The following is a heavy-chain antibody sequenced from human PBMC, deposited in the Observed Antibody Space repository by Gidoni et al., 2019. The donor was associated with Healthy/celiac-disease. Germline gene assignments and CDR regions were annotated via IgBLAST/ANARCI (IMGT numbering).Heavy chain of an antibody. Sequence: QVQLVDSGVGVVHPGGSLRHSCAASGSNCSSYGMHWVRQAPGKGLEWVAFIRYDGSNKYYADDVKGRFTISRDNSKNTLYLQMNSLRAEDTAVYYCAKDSSSWYVSYYYYGMDVWGQGTTVTVSS. J-gene: IGHJ6*02. D-gene: IGHD6-13*01. CDR1: GSNCSSYG. CDR2: IRYDGSNK. CDR3: AKDSSSWYVSYYYYGMDV. V-gene: IGHV3-30*02.